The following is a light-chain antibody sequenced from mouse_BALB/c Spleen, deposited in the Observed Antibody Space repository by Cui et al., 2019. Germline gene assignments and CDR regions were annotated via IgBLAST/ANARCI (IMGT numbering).Light chain of an antibody. CDR3: QQHNGTPYT. CDR1: ENIYSY. Sequence: DSQITQSTDPLSASVGETVTITCRASENIYSYLAWYQQKPGKSLQLLVYNTKTLDEGVPSRFSGSGSGTQFSLKISSLQPEDFGSYYCQQHNGTPYTFGGGTKLEIK. V-gene: IGKV12-44*01. J-gene: IGKJ2*01. CDR2: NTK.